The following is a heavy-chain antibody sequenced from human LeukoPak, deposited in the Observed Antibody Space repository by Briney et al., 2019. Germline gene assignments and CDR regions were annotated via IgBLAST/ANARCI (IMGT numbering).Heavy chain of an antibody. CDR1: GGSISSTSYY. D-gene: IGHD6-13*01. Sequence: SETLSLTCTVSGGSISSTSYYWGWIRQPPGKGLEWIGSIYYSGSTYYNPSLKSRVTISVDTSKNQFSLELSSVTAADTAVYYCARDYTAAAGTSGWFDPWGQGTLVTVSS. CDR2: IYYSGST. J-gene: IGHJ5*02. V-gene: IGHV4-39*07. CDR3: ARDYTAAAGTSGWFDP.